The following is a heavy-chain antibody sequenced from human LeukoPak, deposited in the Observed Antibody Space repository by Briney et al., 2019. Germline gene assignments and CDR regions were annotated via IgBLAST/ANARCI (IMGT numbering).Heavy chain of an antibody. J-gene: IGHJ4*02. CDR2: IYSSGST. D-gene: IGHD3-22*01. Sequence: PSETLSLTCTVSGGSISSYYWSWIRQPPGKGLEWIGYIYSSGSTNYNPSLKSRVTISVDTSKNQFSLKLSSVTAADTAVYYCARGSYDSSGYYQLFDYWGQGTLVTVSS. CDR1: GGSISSYY. V-gene: IGHV4-59*01. CDR3: ARGSYDSSGYYQLFDY.